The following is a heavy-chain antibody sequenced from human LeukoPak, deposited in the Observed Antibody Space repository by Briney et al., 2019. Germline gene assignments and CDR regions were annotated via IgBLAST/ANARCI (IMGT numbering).Heavy chain of an antibody. Sequence: PSETLSLTCTVSGGSISSYYWSWIRQPPGKGLEWIGYIYYSGSTNYNPSLKSRVTISVDTSKNQFSLKLSSVTAADTAVYYCAGLRFGEFLIDYWGQGTLVTVSS. J-gene: IGHJ4*02. CDR1: GGSISSYY. CDR3: AGLRFGEFLIDY. D-gene: IGHD3-10*01. V-gene: IGHV4-59*01. CDR2: IYYSGST.